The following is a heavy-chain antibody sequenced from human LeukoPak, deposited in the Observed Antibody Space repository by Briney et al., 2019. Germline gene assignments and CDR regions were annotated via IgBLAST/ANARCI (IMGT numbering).Heavy chain of an antibody. D-gene: IGHD4-17*01. J-gene: IGHJ4*02. CDR2: INQDGSEK. CDR3: ARALTTVTDY. V-gene: IGHV3-7*04. CDR1: GFTFSTYW. Sequence: GGSPRLSCAASGFTFSTYWMSWVRQAPGKGLEWVANINQDGSEKYYVDSVKGRFTISRDNAKNSLYLHMNSLRTEDTAVYYCARALTTVTDYWGQGTLVTVSS.